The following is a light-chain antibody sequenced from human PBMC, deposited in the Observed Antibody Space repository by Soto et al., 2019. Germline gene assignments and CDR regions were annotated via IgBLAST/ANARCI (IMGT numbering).Light chain of an antibody. J-gene: IGLJ1*01. CDR2: EVS. CDR1: SSDVGSYNL. Sequence: QSALTQPASVSGSPGQSITISCTGTSSDVGSYNLVSWYQQHPGKAPKLMIYEVSKRPSGVSNRFSGSKSGNTASLTISGIQAEDEADYYCCSYAGSRRVFGTGTKVTVL. V-gene: IGLV2-23*02. CDR3: CSYAGSRRV.